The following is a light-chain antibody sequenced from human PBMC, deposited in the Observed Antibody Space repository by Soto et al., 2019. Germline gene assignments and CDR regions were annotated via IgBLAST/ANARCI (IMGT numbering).Light chain of an antibody. CDR1: QSVSSTY. Sequence: EIGLTQSSGPPSSSPGERATPSRRASQSVSSTYLAWYQQKPGQAPRLLIYSASTRAAGIPDRFSGSGSGTDFSLTISRLEPEDFAVYYCQQYGSSPMYTFGQGTRLEIK. CDR3: QQYGSSPMYT. J-gene: IGKJ5*01. CDR2: SAS. V-gene: IGKV3-20*01.